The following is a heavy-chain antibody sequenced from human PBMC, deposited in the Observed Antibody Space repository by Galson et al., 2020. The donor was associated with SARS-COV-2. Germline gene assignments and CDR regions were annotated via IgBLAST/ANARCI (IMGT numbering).Heavy chain of an antibody. D-gene: IGHD4-17*01. CDR3: GRDPNGDYVGAFEF. Sequence: ESLKISCAASGFTFSTYAMTWVRQAPGTGLEWVSSITGGGYASYADSVKGRFTVSRDNSVNTLYLQMNSLKTKDAAVYYCGRDPNGDYVGAFEFWGRGTRVSVSS. J-gene: IGHJ3*01. CDR2: ITGGGYA. CDR1: GFTFSTYA. V-gene: IGHV3-23*01.